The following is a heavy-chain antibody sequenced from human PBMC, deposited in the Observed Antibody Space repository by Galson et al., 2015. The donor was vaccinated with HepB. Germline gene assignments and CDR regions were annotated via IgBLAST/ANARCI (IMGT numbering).Heavy chain of an antibody. CDR1: GFTFSSYS. CDR2: ISSSSSSI. CDR3: ARAAGSGRTPFDY. V-gene: IGHV3-48*02. D-gene: IGHD3-10*01. Sequence: SLRLSCAASGFTFSSYSMNWVRQAPGKGLEWVSYISSSSSSIFYADSVEARFTISRDNANNSLYLQMNSLRDEDTAVYYCARAAGSGRTPFDYWGQGTLVTVSS. J-gene: IGHJ4*02.